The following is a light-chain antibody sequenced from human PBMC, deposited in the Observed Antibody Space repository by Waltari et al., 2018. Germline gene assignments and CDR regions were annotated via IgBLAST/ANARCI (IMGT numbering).Light chain of an antibody. J-gene: IGKJ1*01. CDR3: QQYYSTPQT. CDR1: HDIRGF. V-gene: IGKV1-NL1*01. Sequence: DIYMAQSPSSLSASVGDRVTISCRASHDIRGFLAWYQHNPGQAPKLLLYGTSRLESGVPPRFSGSDSGTTFTLTIRLLQPEDSATYYGQQYYSTPQTFGQGTKVEI. CDR2: GTS.